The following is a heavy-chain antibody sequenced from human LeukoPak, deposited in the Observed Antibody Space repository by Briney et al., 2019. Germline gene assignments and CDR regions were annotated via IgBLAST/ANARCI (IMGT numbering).Heavy chain of an antibody. V-gene: IGHV4-34*01. D-gene: IGHD3-10*01. Sequence: TSETLSLTCAVYGGSFSGYYWSWIRQPPGKGLEWIGEINHSGSTNYNPSLKSRVTISVDTSKNQFSLKLSSVTAADTAVYYCAGTDTGKGGDYWGQGTLVTVSS. CDR2: INHSGST. J-gene: IGHJ4*02. CDR3: AGTDTGKGGDY. CDR1: GGSFSGYY.